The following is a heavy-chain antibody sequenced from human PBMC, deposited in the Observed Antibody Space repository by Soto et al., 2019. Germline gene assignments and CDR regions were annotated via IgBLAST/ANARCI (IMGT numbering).Heavy chain of an antibody. Sequence: ASVKVSCKASGYTFTGYYMHWVRQAPGQGLEWMGWINPNSGGTNYAQKFQGWVTMTRDTSISTAYMGLGSLRSDDTAVYYCARTYSNYSAFDIWGQGTMVTVSS. CDR2: INPNSGGT. J-gene: IGHJ3*02. D-gene: IGHD4-4*01. CDR3: ARTYSNYSAFDI. V-gene: IGHV1-2*04. CDR1: GYTFTGYY.